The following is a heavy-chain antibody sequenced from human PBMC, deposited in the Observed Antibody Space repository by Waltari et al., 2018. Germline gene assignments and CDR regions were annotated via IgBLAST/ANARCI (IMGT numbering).Heavy chain of an antibody. CDR2: VDPEDSKT. CDR3: ATGRNDGCNEGALDI. Sequence: ELQLVQPVAELKKPGAKVKLSCKVSGYTFPDYSMHWVQPACGEGLEWMGLVDPEDSKTIYAAKFQGIGTITADTYTDTAYMELSRRGSEDTAVYYCATGRNDGCNEGALDIWGQGTMVTVSS. V-gene: IGHV1-69-2*01. D-gene: IGHD3-10*01. CDR1: GYTFPDYS. J-gene: IGHJ3*02.